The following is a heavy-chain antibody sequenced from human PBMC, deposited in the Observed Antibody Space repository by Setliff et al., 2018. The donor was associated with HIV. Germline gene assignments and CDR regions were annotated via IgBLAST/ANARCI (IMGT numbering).Heavy chain of an antibody. CDR2: IIPIFGIA. V-gene: IGHV1-69*05. Sequence: SVKVSCKASGGTFRKYAISWVRQAPGQGLEWMGGIIPIFGIANYAQKFQDRVTITTDESTTTAYMELSSLKASDTAMYYCARRLYSSEAFDPWGQGTLVTVSS. J-gene: IGHJ5*02. CDR1: GGTFRKYA. CDR3: ARRLYSSEAFDP. D-gene: IGHD6-25*01.